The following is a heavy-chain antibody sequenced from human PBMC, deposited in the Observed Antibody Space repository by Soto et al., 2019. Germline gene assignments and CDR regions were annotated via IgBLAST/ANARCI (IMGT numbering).Heavy chain of an antibody. J-gene: IGHJ4*02. V-gene: IGHV3-20*04. Sequence: EVQLVESGGGVVRPGGSLRLSCATSGFTFDDYGMSWVRKVPGKGLEWVSGVNWNAAGIGYADSVKGRFTISRDNAKNSLFLQMNRLRAEVTALYYCARRPSKYCSTTTCYASDYWGQGTLVTVSS. CDR2: VNWNAAGI. D-gene: IGHD2-2*01. CDR1: GFTFDDYG. CDR3: ARRPSKYCSTTTCYASDY.